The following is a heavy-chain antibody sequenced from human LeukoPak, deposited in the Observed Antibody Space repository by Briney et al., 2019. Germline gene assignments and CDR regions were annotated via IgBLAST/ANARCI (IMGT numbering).Heavy chain of an antibody. CDR1: GFTFSSYE. V-gene: IGHV3-48*03. CDR2: ISSSGSTT. Sequence: GGSLRLSCAASGFTFSSYEMDWVRQAPGKGLEWVSYISSSGSTTYYADSVKGRFTISRDNSKNTLYLQMNGLRAEDTAVYYCAKREGPYYFAYWGQGTLVTVSS. CDR3: AKREGPYYFAY. J-gene: IGHJ4*02. D-gene: IGHD5-24*01.